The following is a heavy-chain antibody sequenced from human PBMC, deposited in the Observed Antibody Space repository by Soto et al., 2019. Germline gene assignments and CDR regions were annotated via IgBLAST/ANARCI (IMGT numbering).Heavy chain of an antibody. CDR3: AHIVVAGLGYYFDY. V-gene: IGHV2-5*02. CDR2: IYWDDDK. J-gene: IGHJ4*02. CDR1: GFSLSSTRMA. Sequence: QITLKESGPTLVKPTQTLTLTCTFSGFSLSSTRMAVGWIRQPPGKALEWLALIYWDDDKRYSPFLKSRLTITNDTSKNHVVRTMSNMDTVDTARYYCAHIVVAGLGYYFDYWGQGTLVTVSS. D-gene: IGHD6-19*01.